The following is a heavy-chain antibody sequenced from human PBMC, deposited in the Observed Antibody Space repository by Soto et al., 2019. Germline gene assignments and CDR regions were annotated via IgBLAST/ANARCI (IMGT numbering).Heavy chain of an antibody. V-gene: IGHV3-33*01. J-gene: IGHJ2*01. CDR3: AREGMPLLNPNNPYWYFDL. Sequence: HPGGSLRLSCAASGFTFSSYGMHWVRQAPGKGLEWVAVIWYDGSNKYYADSVKGRFTISRDNSKNTLYLQMNSLRAEDTAVYYCAREGMPLLNPNNPYWYFDLCGHRTLVPVSA. CDR1: GFTFSSYG. CDR2: IWYDGSNK. D-gene: IGHD1-1*01.